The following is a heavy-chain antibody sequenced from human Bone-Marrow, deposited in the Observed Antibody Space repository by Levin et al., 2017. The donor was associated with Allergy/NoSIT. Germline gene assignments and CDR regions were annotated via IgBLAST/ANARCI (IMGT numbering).Heavy chain of an antibody. CDR3: AKAKSHLDYYGSGSYDF. CDR1: GFTFYNYV. Sequence: LGESLKISCAASGFTFYNYVMNWVRQSPGKGLEWVSGISSSGGSTYYADSVKGRFTISRDNSKNTLYLQINSLRAEDTAVYYCAKAKSHLDYYGSGSYDFWGQGTLVTVSS. J-gene: IGHJ4*02. D-gene: IGHD3-10*01. V-gene: IGHV3-23*01. CDR2: ISSSGGST.